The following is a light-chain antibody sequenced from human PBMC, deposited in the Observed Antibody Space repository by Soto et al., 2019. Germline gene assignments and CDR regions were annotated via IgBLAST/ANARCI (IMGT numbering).Light chain of an antibody. CDR1: SSDVGGYNY. CDR2: DVS. Sequence: ALTQPASVSGSPGQSITISCTGTSSDVGGYNYVAWYQQHPGKAPKLMIYDVSNRPSGVSNRFSGSKSGNTASLTISGLQAEDEADYYCSSYTSSSTLVFGTGTKLTVL. J-gene: IGLJ1*01. V-gene: IGLV2-14*01. CDR3: SSYTSSSTLV.